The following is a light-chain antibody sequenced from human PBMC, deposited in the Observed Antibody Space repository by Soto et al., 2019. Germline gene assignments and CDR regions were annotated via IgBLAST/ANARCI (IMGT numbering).Light chain of an antibody. CDR3: PQASSFPLP. Sequence: DIRITQSPSFVSASVGYRVTIACRASQGIITWVVWYQQKPGAAPKLLIHSSSNLQSGVPSRFSASGSGTDLTLTISSLQPEDFATYYCPQASSFPLPFGHGTKADI. CDR2: SSS. J-gene: IGKJ3*01. CDR1: QGIITW. V-gene: IGKV1-12*01.